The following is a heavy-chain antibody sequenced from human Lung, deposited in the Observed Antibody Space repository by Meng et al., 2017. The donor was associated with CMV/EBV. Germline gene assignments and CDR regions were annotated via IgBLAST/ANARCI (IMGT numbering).Heavy chain of an antibody. Sequence: QVQLVQSGAEVKQPGASVKVSCKACGYTFSGYAISWVRQATGQGLEWMGCMKPKSGNTCYAQESQGRVTMTSKSSITTAYMGLSSLTLEDTAVYFCAGGNMELDDWGQGTLVTVSS. V-gene: IGHV1-8*01. J-gene: IGHJ4*02. D-gene: IGHD1-26*01. CDR3: AGGNMELDD. CDR1: GYTFSGYA. CDR2: MKPKSGNT.